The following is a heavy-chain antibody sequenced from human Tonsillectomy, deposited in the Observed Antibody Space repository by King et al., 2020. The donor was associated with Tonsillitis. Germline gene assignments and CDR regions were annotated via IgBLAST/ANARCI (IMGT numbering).Heavy chain of an antibody. CDR2: SYTSGST. Sequence: VQLQESGPGLVKPSETLSLTCTVSGGSISSYYWSWIRQPAGKGLEWIGRSYTSGSTNYNPSLKSRVTMSVDTSKNQLSLKLSSVTAADTAVYYCARSISGSYPEYFDYWGQGTLVTVSS. V-gene: IGHV4-4*07. J-gene: IGHJ4*02. CDR1: GGSISSYY. D-gene: IGHD1-26*01. CDR3: ARSISGSYPEYFDY.